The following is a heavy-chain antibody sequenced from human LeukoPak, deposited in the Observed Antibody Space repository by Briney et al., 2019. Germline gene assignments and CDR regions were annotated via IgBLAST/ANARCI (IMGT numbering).Heavy chain of an antibody. V-gene: IGHV4-39*07. J-gene: IGHJ4*02. Sequence: PSETLSLTCTVSGGSISSSSYYWGWIRQPPGKGLEWIGSIYYSGSTYYNPSLKSRVTISVDTSKNQFSLKLSSVTAADTAVYYCARVSPTVVTPDYWGQGTLVTVSS. CDR2: IYYSGST. CDR1: GGSISSSSYY. CDR3: ARVSPTVVTPDY. D-gene: IGHD4-23*01.